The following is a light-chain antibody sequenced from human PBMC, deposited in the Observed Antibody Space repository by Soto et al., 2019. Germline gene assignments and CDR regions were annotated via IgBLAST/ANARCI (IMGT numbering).Light chain of an antibody. V-gene: IGKV3-20*01. CDR2: GTS. CDR1: QSVSSSY. CDR3: QQYGSSPRT. Sequence: EIVLTQSPGTLSLSPGERGTLSCRASQSVSSSYLAWYQQKPGQAPRLLMYGTSTRATGTPDRFSGSGSGTDFTLTISSLEPEDVAVYCCQQYGSSPRTFGQGTKVDIK. J-gene: IGKJ1*01.